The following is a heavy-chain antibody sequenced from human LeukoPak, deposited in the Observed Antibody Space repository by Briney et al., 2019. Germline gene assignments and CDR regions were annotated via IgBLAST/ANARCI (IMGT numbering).Heavy chain of an antibody. J-gene: IGHJ4*02. CDR2: TRNKANGYTT. D-gene: IGHD2-2*01. Sequence: PGGSLRLSCAVSGFTFSDHYMDWVRQAPGKGLEWVGRTRNKANGYTTEYAASVMGRFTISRDDSKNLLYLQMHSLKAEDTAVYYCARAETSSTSLVIFDYWGQGTLVTVSS. CDR3: ARAETSSTSLVIFDY. CDR1: GFTFSDHY. V-gene: IGHV3-72*01.